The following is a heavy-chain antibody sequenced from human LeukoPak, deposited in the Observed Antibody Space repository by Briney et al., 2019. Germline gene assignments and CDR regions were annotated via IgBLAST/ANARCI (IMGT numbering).Heavy chain of an antibody. CDR1: GGSISSFY. V-gene: IGHV4-4*08. Sequence: SETLSLTCNVFGGSISSFYLSWIRQPPGKGLEWIGYIYTSGTTKYNPSLKSRVTISVDTSKNQFSLKLSSVTAADTAVYYCARHFHSYGPSYFDYWGQGTLVTVSS. J-gene: IGHJ4*02. CDR3: ARHFHSYGPSYFDY. D-gene: IGHD5-18*01. CDR2: IYTSGTT.